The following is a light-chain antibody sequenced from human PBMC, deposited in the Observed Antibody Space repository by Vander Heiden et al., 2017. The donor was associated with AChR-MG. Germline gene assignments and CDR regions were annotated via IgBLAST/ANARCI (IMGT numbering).Light chain of an antibody. Sequence: QSVLAQPPSASGTPGQTVAISCSGSSSNIGSNSVNCYQQGPGTAPKLLIYTNNQRPAGVPDRFSGSKSDTSASLAISGLHAEDEADYYCGAWDDSLNGPVFGGGTKLTVL. CDR3: GAWDDSLNGPV. J-gene: IGLJ2*01. V-gene: IGLV1-44*01. CDR2: TNN. CDR1: SSNIGSNS.